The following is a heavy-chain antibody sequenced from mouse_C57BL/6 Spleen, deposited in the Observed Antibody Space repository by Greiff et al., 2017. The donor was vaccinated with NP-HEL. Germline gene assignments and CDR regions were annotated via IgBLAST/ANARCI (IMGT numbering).Heavy chain of an antibody. CDR1: GYTFTSYW. J-gene: IGHJ2*01. D-gene: IGHD2-3*01. V-gene: IGHV1-55*01. CDR3: ARISLYDGYYDY. CDR2: IYPGSGST. Sequence: VQLQQPGAELVKPGASVKMSCKASGYTFTSYWITWVKQRPGQGLEWIGDIYPGSGSTNYNEKFKSKATLTVDTSSSTAYMQLSSLTSEDSAVYYCARISLYDGYYDYWGQGTTLTVSS.